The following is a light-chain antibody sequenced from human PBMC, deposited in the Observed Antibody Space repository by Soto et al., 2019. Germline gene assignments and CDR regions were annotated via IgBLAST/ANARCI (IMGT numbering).Light chain of an antibody. Sequence: QSALTQPASVSGSPGQSITVSCTGTSSDVGSYNLVSWYQQHPGKAPKLMIYEGSKRPSGVSNRFSVSKSGNTASLTISGLQPDDEADYYCCSYAGSSTHVVFGGGTKLTVL. CDR3: CSYAGSSTHVV. CDR1: SSDVGSYNL. V-gene: IGLV2-23*01. CDR2: EGS. J-gene: IGLJ2*01.